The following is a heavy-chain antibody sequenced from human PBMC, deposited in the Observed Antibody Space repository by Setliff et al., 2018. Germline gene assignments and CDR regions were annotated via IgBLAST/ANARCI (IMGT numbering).Heavy chain of an antibody. V-gene: IGHV1-18*01. CDR2: ISAYSGKA. Sequence: RASVKVSCKASGYTFSDYGITWVRQAPGQGLEWMGWISAYSGKAYHAQKLQDRATMTTDTSTGTAYLELRSLRSDDTAVYYCSRLVRYCTTTSCQRLSGDEYWGQGTLVTVSS. CDR3: SRLVRYCTTTSCQRLSGDEY. CDR1: GYTFSDYG. J-gene: IGHJ4*02. D-gene: IGHD2-2*01.